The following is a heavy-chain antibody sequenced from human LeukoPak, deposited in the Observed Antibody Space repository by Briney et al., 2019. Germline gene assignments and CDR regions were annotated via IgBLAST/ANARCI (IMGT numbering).Heavy chain of an antibody. CDR2: INPNSGGT. D-gene: IGHD1-26*01. J-gene: IGHJ4*02. Sequence: ASVKVSCKASGYTFSGYYMHWVRQAPGQGLEWMGWINPNSGGTNYAQKFQGRVTMTRDTSISTAYMELSRLRSDDTAVYYCARDHRGQWELPSWGQGTLVTVSS. V-gene: IGHV1-2*02. CDR3: ARDHRGQWELPS. CDR1: GYTFSGYY.